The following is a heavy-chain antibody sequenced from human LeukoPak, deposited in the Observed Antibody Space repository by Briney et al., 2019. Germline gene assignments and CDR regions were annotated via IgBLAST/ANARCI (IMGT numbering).Heavy chain of an antibody. CDR2: ISAYNGNT. Sequence: ASVKVSCTASGYTFTSYGISWVRQAPGQGLEWMGWISAYNGNTNYAQKLQGRVTMTTDTSTSTAYMELRSLRSDDTAVYYCARAPRYSSSWYYWFDPWGQGTLVTVSS. CDR3: ARAPRYSSSWYYWFDP. V-gene: IGHV1-18*01. CDR1: GYTFTSYG. J-gene: IGHJ5*02. D-gene: IGHD6-13*01.